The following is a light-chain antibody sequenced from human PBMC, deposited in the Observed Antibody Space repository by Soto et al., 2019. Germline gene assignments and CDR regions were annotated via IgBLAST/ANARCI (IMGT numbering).Light chain of an antibody. CDR2: EVS. CDR3: SSYTSNSTLV. CDR1: SSDVGAYNY. J-gene: IGLJ3*02. Sequence: QSVLTQPASVSGSPGQSITISCIGTSSDVGAYNYVSWYQQHPDKAPKLMIFEVSDRPSGVSNRFSGSNSGNTASLTISGLQAEDEADYFCSSYTSNSTLVFGGGTKLTVL. V-gene: IGLV2-14*01.